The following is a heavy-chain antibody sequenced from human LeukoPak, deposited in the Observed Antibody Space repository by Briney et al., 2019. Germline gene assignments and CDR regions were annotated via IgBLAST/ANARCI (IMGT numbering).Heavy chain of an antibody. CDR2: ISSSSSYI. CDR1: GFTFSSYS. J-gene: IGHJ4*02. D-gene: IGHD2-15*01. V-gene: IGHV3-21*01. CDR3: ARGGYCSGGSCYFDTDY. Sequence: AGSMRLSWAAYGFTFSSYSMNWVSQAAGRWLGWVSSISSSSSYIYYGGSVKGRFTIARDNGKDSLYLQMNSLRAEDTAVYYCARGGYCSGGSCYFDTDYWGQGTLVTVSS.